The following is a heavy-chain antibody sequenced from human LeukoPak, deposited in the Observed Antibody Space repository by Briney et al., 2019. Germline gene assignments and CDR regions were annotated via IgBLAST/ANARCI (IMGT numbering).Heavy chain of an antibody. Sequence: QSGGSLRLSCAASGFTVSSNYMSWVRHAPGKGLEWVSVIYSGGSTYYADSVKGRFTISRDTSKNTLYLQMNGLRAEDTAVYYCTRVSTLAYCGGDCYCDSWGQGTLVTVSS. V-gene: IGHV3-53*01. D-gene: IGHD2-21*02. CDR3: TRVSTLAYCGGDCYCDS. CDR1: GFTVSSNY. J-gene: IGHJ5*01. CDR2: IYSGGST.